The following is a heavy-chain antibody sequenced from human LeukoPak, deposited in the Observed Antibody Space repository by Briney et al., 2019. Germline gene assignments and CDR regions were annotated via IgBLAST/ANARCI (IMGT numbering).Heavy chain of an antibody. CDR3: ARAGYYDSSGYAFDI. D-gene: IGHD3-22*01. CDR2: IYTSGST. V-gene: IGHV4-61*02. Sequence: SQTLSLTCTVSGGSISSGSYYWSWTRQPAGKGLEWIGRIYTSGSTNYNPSLKSRVTISVDTSKNQFSLKLSSVTAADTAVYYCARAGYYDSSGYAFDIWGQGTMVTVSS. CDR1: GGSISSGSYY. J-gene: IGHJ3*02.